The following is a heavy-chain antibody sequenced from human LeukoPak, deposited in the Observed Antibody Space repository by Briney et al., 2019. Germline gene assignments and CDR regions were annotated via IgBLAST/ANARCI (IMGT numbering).Heavy chain of an antibody. V-gene: IGHV1-69*13. D-gene: IGHD3-9*01. CDR3: ARECERYFDWSPPPGHYGMDV. J-gene: IGHJ6*02. CDR1: GYTFTGYY. CDR2: IIPIFGTA. Sequence: ASVKVSCKASGYTFTGYYVHWVRQAPAQGLEWMGGIIPIFGTANYAQKFQGRVTITADESTSTAYMELSSLRSEDTAVYYCARECERYFDWSPPPGHYGMDVWGQGTTVTVSS.